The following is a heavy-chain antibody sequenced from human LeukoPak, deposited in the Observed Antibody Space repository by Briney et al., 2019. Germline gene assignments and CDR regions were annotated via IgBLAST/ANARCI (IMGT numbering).Heavy chain of an antibody. CDR3: ATGSYYDSSGYY. D-gene: IGHD3-22*01. Sequence: GGSLRLSCAASGFTFSSYWMSWVRQAPGKGLEWVANIKQDGSEKYYVDSVKGRFTTSRDNAKNSLYLQMNSLRAKDTAVYYCATGSYYDSSGYYWGQGTLVTVSS. CDR2: IKQDGSEK. V-gene: IGHV3-7*01. J-gene: IGHJ4*02. CDR1: GFTFSSYW.